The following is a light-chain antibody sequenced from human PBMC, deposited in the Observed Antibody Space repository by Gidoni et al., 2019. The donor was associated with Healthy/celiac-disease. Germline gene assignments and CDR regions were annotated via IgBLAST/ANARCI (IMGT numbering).Light chain of an antibody. CDR2: DAS. J-gene: IGKJ5*01. V-gene: IGKV1-5*01. CDR1: QSISSW. CDR3: QQYNSSLIT. Sequence: DIQMTQSPSTLSASVGDRVTITCRASQSISSWLAWYQQKTGKAPKLLIYDASSLESGVPSRFSGSGSGTEFTLTISSLQPDDFATYYCQQYNSSLITFGQGTRLEIK.